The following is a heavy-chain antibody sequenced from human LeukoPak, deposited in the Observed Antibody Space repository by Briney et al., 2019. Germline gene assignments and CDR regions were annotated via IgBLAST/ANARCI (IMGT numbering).Heavy chain of an antibody. V-gene: IGHV3-9*01. Sequence: PXGSLRLSCAASGFTFDDYAMHWVRQAPGKGLEWVSGISWNSGSIGYADSVKGRFTISRDNAKNSLYLQMNSLRAEDTALYYCAKGAIAVAGIYVDYWGQGTLVTVSS. J-gene: IGHJ4*02. D-gene: IGHD6-19*01. CDR1: GFTFDDYA. CDR2: ISWNSGSI. CDR3: AKGAIAVAGIYVDY.